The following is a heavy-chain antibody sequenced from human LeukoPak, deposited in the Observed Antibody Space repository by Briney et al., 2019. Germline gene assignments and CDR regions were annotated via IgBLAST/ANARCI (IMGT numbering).Heavy chain of an antibody. CDR3: AGSEGSSWNEIGY. CDR2: IYSGGST. V-gene: IGHV3-53*01. D-gene: IGHD6-13*01. CDR1: GFTVSSNY. J-gene: IGHJ4*02. Sequence: GGSLRLSCAASGFTVSSNYMSWVRQAPGKGLEWVSVIYSGGSTYYADSVKGRFTISRDNSKNTLYLQMNSLRAEDTAVYYCAGSEGSSWNEIGYWGQGTLVTVSS.